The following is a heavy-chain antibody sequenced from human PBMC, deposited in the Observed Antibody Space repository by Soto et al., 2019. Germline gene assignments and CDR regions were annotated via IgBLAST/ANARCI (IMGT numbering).Heavy chain of an antibody. CDR3: ARQTGQAVSTHFDF. J-gene: IGHJ4*02. D-gene: IGHD2-15*01. CDR1: GDSISSSSDY. CDR2: VCYTGSA. Sequence: SETLSLTCTVSGDSISSSSDYWGWIRQPPGMGLEWIGRVCYTGSAHYNSSLRSRVTISIDTSKNQFSLKLSSLTAADTAVYFCARQTGQAVSTHFDFSGQGALVPSPQ. V-gene: IGHV4-39*01.